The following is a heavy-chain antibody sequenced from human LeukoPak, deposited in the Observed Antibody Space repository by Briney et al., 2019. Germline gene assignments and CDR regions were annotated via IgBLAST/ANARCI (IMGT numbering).Heavy chain of an antibody. CDR1: GFTFSSYA. Sequence: AGGSLRLSCAASGFTFSSYAMSWVRQAPGKGLEWVSAISGSGGSTYYADSVKGRFTISRDNSKNTLYLQMNSLRAEDTAVYYCAKRQPHYDFWSGYEPHPFDYWGQGTLVTVSS. CDR2: ISGSGGST. CDR3: AKRQPHYDFWSGYEPHPFDY. V-gene: IGHV3-23*01. J-gene: IGHJ4*02. D-gene: IGHD3-3*01.